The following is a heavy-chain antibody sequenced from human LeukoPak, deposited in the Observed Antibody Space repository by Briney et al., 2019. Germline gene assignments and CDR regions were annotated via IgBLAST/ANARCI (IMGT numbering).Heavy chain of an antibody. Sequence: SVKVSCKASGGTFSSYAISWVRQAPGQGLEWMGGIIPIFGTANYAQKFQGRVTITADESTSTAYMELSSLRSEDTAVYYCARDKLVAAIQGNRYFDYWGQGTLVTVSS. D-gene: IGHD2-15*01. V-gene: IGHV1-69*13. J-gene: IGHJ4*02. CDR2: IIPIFGTA. CDR1: GGTFSSYA. CDR3: ARDKLVAAIQGNRYFDY.